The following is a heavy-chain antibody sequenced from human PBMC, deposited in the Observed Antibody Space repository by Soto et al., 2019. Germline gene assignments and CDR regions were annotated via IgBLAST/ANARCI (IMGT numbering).Heavy chain of an antibody. D-gene: IGHD6-13*01. CDR2: ISHRGTA. CDR1: GGSISSGAYY. V-gene: IGHV4-31*03. J-gene: IGHJ5*02. Sequence: PSETLSLTCTVSGGSISSGAYYWGWIRQHPGKGLEWIGYISHRGTAYYTPSLKSRVSLSVDPSKSQFSLNVTPLTAADTAVYYCARVSATSTRWFDPWGPGTLVTVSS. CDR3: ARVSATSTRWFDP.